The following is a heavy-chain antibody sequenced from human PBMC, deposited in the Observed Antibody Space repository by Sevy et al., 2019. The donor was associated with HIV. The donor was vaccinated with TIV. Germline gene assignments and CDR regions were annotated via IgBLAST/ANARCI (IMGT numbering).Heavy chain of an antibody. CDR3: ARGYYYDSSGYYYGYYFDY. J-gene: IGHJ4*02. CDR1: GGSISSYY. D-gene: IGHD3-22*01. V-gene: IGHV4-59*01. CDR2: IYYSGST. Sequence: SETLSLTCTVSGGSISSYYWSWIRQPPGKGLEWIGYIYYSGSTNYNPSLKSRVTISVATSTNQFSLKLSSVTAADTAVYYCARGYYYDSSGYYYGYYFDYWGQGTLVTVSS.